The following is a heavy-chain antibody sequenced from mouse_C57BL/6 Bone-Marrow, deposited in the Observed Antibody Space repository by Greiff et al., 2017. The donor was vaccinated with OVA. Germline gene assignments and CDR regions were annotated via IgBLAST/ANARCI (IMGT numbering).Heavy chain of an antibody. CDR1: GFTFSDYY. Sequence: EVNLVESGGGLVQPGGSLKLSCAASGFTFSDYYMYWVRQTPEKRLEWVAYISNGGGSTYYPDTVKGRFTISRDNAKNTLYLQMSRLKSEDTAMYYCAREGWLDYWGQGTTLTVSS. CDR2: ISNGGGST. D-gene: IGHD2-3*01. CDR3: AREGWLDY. J-gene: IGHJ2*01. V-gene: IGHV5-12*01.